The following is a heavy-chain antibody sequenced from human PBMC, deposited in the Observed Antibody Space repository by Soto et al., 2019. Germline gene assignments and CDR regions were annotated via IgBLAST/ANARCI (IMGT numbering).Heavy chain of an antibody. CDR3: AKDRILYNRAFFAF. CDR1: GFTFSSFV. D-gene: IGHD1-1*01. CDR2: ISPDGNKI. J-gene: IGHJ4*02. Sequence: GGSLRLSCAASGFTFSSFVLHWVRQAPGKGLEWLSLISPDGNKIYYADSVKGRFTISRDNSQNTLYLQMNSLRGEDTAVYYSAKDRILYNRAFFAFWGQGSLVPVSS. V-gene: IGHV3-30-3*01.